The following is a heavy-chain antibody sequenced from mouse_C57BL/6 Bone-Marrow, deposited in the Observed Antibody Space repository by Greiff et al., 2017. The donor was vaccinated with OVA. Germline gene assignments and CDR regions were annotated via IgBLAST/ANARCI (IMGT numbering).Heavy chain of an antibody. J-gene: IGHJ3*01. CDR3: ATYYYGSSYVDFAY. CDR1: GFNIKNTY. V-gene: IGHV14-3*01. D-gene: IGHD1-1*01. CDR2: IDPANGNT. Sequence: EVQRVESVAELVRPGASVKLSCTASGFNIKNTYMHWVKQRPEQGLEWIGRIDPANGNTKYAPKFQGKATITADTSSNTAYLQLSSLTSEDTAIYYCATYYYGSSYVDFAYWGQGTLVTVSA.